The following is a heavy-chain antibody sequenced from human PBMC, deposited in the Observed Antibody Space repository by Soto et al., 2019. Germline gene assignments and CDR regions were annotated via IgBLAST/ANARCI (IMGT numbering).Heavy chain of an antibody. D-gene: IGHD2-21*02. J-gene: IGHJ4*02. V-gene: IGHV4-59*03. Sequence: SETLSLTCTVSGGSISSYYWSWIRQPPGKGLEWIGYIYYSGSTNYNPSLKSRVTMTMDSSTSTVFMELTSLRSADTAVYYCARGGHIAVVTDSFDSWGQGTLVTVSS. CDR2: IYYSGST. CDR3: ARGGHIAVVTDSFDS. CDR1: GGSISSYY.